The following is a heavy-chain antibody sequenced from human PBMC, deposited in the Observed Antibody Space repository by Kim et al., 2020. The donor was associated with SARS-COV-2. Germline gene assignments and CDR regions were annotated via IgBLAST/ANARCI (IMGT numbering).Heavy chain of an antibody. Sequence: GGSLRLSCAASAFTFANYGMHWVRQAPGRGLEWVAVIWHDGSNILYADSVKGRFTISRDNSKSTLYLQMNNLRAEDTAVYYCVRDCTNSVSTSPFDYWG. D-gene: IGHD2-8*01. J-gene: IGHJ4*01. V-gene: IGHV3-33*01. CDR2: IWHDGSNI. CDR3: VRDCTNSVSTSPFDY. CDR1: AFTFANYG.